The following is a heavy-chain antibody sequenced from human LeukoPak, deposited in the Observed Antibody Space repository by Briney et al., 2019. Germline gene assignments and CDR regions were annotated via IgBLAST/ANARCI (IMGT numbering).Heavy chain of an antibody. V-gene: IGHV3-43*01. D-gene: IGHD3-10*01. Sequence: PGGSLRLSCAASGFTFDDYTMHWVRQAPGKGLEWVSLISWDGGSTYYADSVKGRFTISRGNSKNSLYLQMNSLRTEDTALYYCAKDIKHPGGYYYGMDVWGQGTTVTVSS. CDR3: AKDIKHPGGYYYGMDV. CDR2: ISWDGGST. J-gene: IGHJ6*02. CDR1: GFTFDDYT.